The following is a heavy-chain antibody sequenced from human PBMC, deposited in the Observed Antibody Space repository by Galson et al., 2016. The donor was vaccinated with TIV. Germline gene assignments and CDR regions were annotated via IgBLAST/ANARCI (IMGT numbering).Heavy chain of an antibody. J-gene: IGHJ4*02. CDR3: ARGNDPGATYSLDY. D-gene: IGHD1-1*01. V-gene: IGHV3-7*01. Sequence: SLRLSCAASGFTFSRHWMSWVRQAPGKGLEWVANIKQDGDYKYYVDSVKGRFTISRDNAKNSLYLQMNSLRAEDTVVYYCARGNDPGATYSLDYWGQGTLVTVSS. CDR2: IKQDGDYK. CDR1: GFTFSRHW.